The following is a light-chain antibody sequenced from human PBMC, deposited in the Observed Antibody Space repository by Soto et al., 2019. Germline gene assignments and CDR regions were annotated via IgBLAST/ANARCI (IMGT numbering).Light chain of an antibody. V-gene: IGKV1-5*01. Sequence: DIQMTQSPSTLSASVGDRVTITCRASESIRTWLAWYQHKPGKAPKFLIYDASTLESGAPSRFSGSGSGTDFTLTISSLQPEDFATYFCQQSYSRPRTFGQGTKVDIK. CDR3: QQSYSRPRT. CDR1: ESIRTW. CDR2: DAS. J-gene: IGKJ1*01.